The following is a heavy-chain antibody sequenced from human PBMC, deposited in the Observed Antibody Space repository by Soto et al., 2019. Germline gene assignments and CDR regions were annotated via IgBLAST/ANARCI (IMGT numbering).Heavy chain of an antibody. V-gene: IGHV3-23*01. CDR1: GFTLRTNG. J-gene: IGHJ4*02. D-gene: IGHD1-26*01. CDR2: FSGSGDDT. CDR3: AGHGGYSY. Sequence: EVPLSESGGGLVQPGGSLRLSCAATGFTLRTNGMSWVRQAPGKGLEWVSSFSGSGDDTWYAASLKGRFTIYRDNSKNTLYLQMNSLRAEDTALYYCAGHGGYSYLGQGTLVTVSS.